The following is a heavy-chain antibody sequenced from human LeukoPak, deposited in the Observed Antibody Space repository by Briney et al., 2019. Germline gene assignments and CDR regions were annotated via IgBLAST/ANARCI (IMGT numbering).Heavy chain of an antibody. CDR1: GYTFTSNG. D-gene: IGHD3-22*01. J-gene: IGHJ4*02. CDR3: ARDQRDSSGYYNY. Sequence: ASVKVSCKASGYTFTSNGISWVRRAPGQGGEWVGWVCAYNGNTNYAQKLQGRVTMTTDTSTSTAYRELRSLRSDDTAVYYCARDQRDSSGYYNYWGQGTLVTLSS. CDR2: VCAYNGNT. V-gene: IGHV1-18*01.